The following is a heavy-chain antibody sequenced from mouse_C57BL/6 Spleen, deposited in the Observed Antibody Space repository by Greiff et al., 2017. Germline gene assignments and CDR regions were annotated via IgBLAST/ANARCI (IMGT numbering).Heavy chain of an antibody. CDR3: ARYISLYFYYFDY. Sequence: EVQLVESGGGLVQPGGSLSLSCAASGFTFTDYYMSWVRQPPGKALEWLGFIRNKANGYTTEYSASVKGRFTISRDNSQSILYLQMNALRAEDSATYYCARYISLYFYYFDYWGQGTTLTVSS. V-gene: IGHV7-3*01. D-gene: IGHD1-1*01. CDR2: IRNKANGYTT. J-gene: IGHJ2*01. CDR1: GFTFTDYY.